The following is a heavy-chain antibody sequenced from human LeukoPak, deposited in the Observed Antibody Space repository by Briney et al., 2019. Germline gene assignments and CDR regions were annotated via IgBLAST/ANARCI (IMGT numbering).Heavy chain of an antibody. CDR1: GFTFSSYA. CDR2: IKEDGSEK. J-gene: IGHJ4*02. Sequence: GRSLRLSCAASGFTFSSYAMHWVRQAPGKGLEWVAFIKEDGSEKYYVDSVKGRFTISRDNAENSLYLQMNSLRAEDTAVYYCARDRGGRTGLDDWGQGTLVTVSS. CDR3: ARDRGGRTGLDD. V-gene: IGHV3-7*04. D-gene: IGHD2-15*01.